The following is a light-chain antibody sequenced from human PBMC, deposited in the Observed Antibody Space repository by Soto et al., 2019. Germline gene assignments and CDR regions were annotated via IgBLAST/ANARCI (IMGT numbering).Light chain of an antibody. V-gene: IGLV2-14*01. Sequence: QSALTQPASVSGSPGQSITISCTGASSDVGNCNCVSWYQQHPGKAPKLMIYEVSNRPSGVSDRFSGSKAGNTASLTISGLQAEDEADYYCGTWDSSLNVWMFGGGTKVTVL. J-gene: IGLJ3*02. CDR1: SSDVGNCNC. CDR2: EVS. CDR3: GTWDSSLNVWM.